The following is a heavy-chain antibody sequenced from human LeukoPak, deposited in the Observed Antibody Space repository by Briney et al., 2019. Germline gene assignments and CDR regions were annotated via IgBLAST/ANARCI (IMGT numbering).Heavy chain of an antibody. J-gene: IGHJ5*02. D-gene: IGHD2-15*01. CDR2: INPNSGGT. CDR3: ARGVAGNVRLAATNNWFDP. Sequence: VASVKVSCKASGYTFTSYYMHWVRQAPGQGLEWMGWINPNSGGTNYAQKFQGRVTMTRDTSISTAYMELSRLRSDDTAVYYRARGVAGNVRLAATNNWFDPWGQGTLVTVSS. V-gene: IGHV1-2*02. CDR1: GYTFTSYY.